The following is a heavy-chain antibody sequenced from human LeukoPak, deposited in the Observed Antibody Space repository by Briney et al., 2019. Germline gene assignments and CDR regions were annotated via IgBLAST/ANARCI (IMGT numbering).Heavy chain of an antibody. CDR1: GFTFSSYA. CDR3: AKADGGQWPSSYYYYYMDV. V-gene: IGHV3-30*18. CDR2: ISYDGTNK. D-gene: IGHD6-19*01. Sequence: GGSLRLSCAASGFTFSSYAMHWVRQAPGKGLEWVAVISYDGTNKYYADSVKGRFNISRDNSKNTVYLQMNSLRAEDTAVYYCAKADGGQWPSSYYYYYMDVWGKGTTVTVSS. J-gene: IGHJ6*03.